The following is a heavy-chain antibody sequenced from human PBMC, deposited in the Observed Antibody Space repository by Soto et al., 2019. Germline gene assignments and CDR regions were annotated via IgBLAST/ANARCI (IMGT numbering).Heavy chain of an antibody. CDR1: GGSISSGDYY. J-gene: IGHJ4*02. CDR2: IYYSGST. V-gene: IGHV4-30-4*01. CDR3: ARGHTRSDYFDY. Sequence: LTLTCTVSGGSISSGDYYWSWIRQPPGKGLEWIGYIYYSGSTYYNPSLKSRVTISVDTSKNQFSLKLSSVTAADTAVYYCARGHTRSDYFDYWGQGTLVTVSS.